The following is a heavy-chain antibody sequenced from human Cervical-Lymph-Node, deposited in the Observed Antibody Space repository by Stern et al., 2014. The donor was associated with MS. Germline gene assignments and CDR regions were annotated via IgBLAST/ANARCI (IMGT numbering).Heavy chain of an antibody. D-gene: IGHD3-10*01. CDR3: ACRRRGPIGY. V-gene: IGHV4-34*01. J-gene: IGHJ4*02. CDR1: GGSFSGYY. CDR2: INHSGST. Sequence: QVQLQQWGAGLLKPWETLSLTCAVYGGSFSGYYWSWIRQPPGKGLEWIGEINHSGSTNYNPSLTSRVTISAETSHNQISLNESSVTAADTAVYYCACRRRGPIGYWGQGTLVTVSS.